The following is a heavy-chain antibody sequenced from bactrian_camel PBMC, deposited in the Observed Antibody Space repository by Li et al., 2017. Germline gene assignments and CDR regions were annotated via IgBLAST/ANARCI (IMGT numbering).Heavy chain of an antibody. CDR3: AAVGPSVRVGYGGFGY. CDR2: ITADGRT. CDR1: GVTWENYV. J-gene: IGHJ6*01. D-gene: IGHD5*01. V-gene: IGHV3S60*01. Sequence: VQLVESGGGLVQAGGSLRLSCTASGVTWENYVMAWYRQAPGNECEFVSSITADGRTDYTDSVKGRFTISQAYAKNTVYLQMNSLKPEDTGVYYCAAVGPSVRVGYGGFGYWGQGTQVTVS.